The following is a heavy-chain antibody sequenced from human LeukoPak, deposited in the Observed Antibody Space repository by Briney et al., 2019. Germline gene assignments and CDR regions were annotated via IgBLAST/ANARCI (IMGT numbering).Heavy chain of an antibody. V-gene: IGHV3-23*01. CDR1: GFTFSSYA. J-gene: IGHJ4*02. Sequence: GGSLRLSCADSGFTFSSYAMSWVRQAPGKGLEWVTAISNSGGSTCYSDSGKGRFTISRDNSKNTLYLQMNSLSAEDTAVYYCAQRLGYCSDGTCYFTYWGQGTLVTVSS. D-gene: IGHD2-15*01. CDR2: ISNSGGST. CDR3: AQRLGYCSDGTCYFTY.